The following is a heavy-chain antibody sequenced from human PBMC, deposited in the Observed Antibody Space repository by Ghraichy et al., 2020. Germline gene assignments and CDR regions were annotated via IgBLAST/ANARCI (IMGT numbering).Heavy chain of an antibody. CDR2: TSYEGRSK. J-gene: IGHJ4*02. CDR1: GFMFSNYG. CDR3: ARDRSKFFSGRTCYLFDN. D-gene: IGHD2-15*01. V-gene: IGHV3-30*03. Sequence: GGSLRLSCAASGFMFSNYGIHWVRQTPDKGLEWVAITSYEGRSKYYVDSVKGRFTISRDNSQNTIYLQMDSLRVEDPAVYYCARDRSKFFSGRTCYLFDNWGRGPLLLVSS.